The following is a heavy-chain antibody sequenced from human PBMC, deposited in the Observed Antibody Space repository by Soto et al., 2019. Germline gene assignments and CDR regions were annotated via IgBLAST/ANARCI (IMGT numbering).Heavy chain of an antibody. D-gene: IGHD6-19*01. J-gene: IGHJ6*03. V-gene: IGHV4-59*08. CDR3: ARGMVVGTSGTYYYYMDV. Sequence: SETLSLTSTVSGGSISSFYWSWIRQPPGKGLEWIGYIYYSGSTNYNPSLKSRVTISVDTSKNQSSLKLSSVTAADTAVYYCARGMVVGTSGTYYYYMDVWGKGTTVTVSS. CDR2: IYYSGST. CDR1: GGSISSFY.